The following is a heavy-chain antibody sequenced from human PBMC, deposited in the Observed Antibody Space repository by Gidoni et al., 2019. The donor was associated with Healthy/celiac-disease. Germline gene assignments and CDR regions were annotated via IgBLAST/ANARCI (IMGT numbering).Heavy chain of an antibody. CDR2: IFSSDIS. D-gene: IGHD2-15*01. CDR1: DDSMSSGNFY. J-gene: IGHJ4*02. Sequence: QVQLQESGPGLVKPSQTLSLTCAVSDDSMSSGNFYWNWIRQSPGKGLEWIGFIFSSDISYYNPSLKSRVIMSIDTSKRQFTLQLSSATAADTALYYCARSSTEGILPSAFHSWGQGTLVTVSS. V-gene: IGHV4-30-4*01. CDR3: ARSSTEGILPSAFHS.